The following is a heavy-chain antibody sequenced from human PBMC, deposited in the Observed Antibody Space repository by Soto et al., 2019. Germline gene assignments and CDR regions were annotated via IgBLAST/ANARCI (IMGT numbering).Heavy chain of an antibody. D-gene: IGHD2-21*02. J-gene: IGHJ6*02. CDR1: GGNFKTFA. V-gene: IGHV1-69*13. CDR2: IIPMLPTT. Sequence: SVKVSCKASGGNFKTFAINWVRQAPGLGLEWMGGIIPMLPTTAYAHKFQGRVTITADESTRTTYMELRSLTSEDTAVYYCARDDVTFCGGDCYRYFYLGLDVWGQGTPVTVSS. CDR3: ARDDVTFCGGDCYRYFYLGLDV.